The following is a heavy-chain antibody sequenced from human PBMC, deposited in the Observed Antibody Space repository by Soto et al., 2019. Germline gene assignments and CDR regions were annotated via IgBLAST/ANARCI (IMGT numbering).Heavy chain of an antibody. D-gene: IGHD6-13*01. Sequence: QVLLEQSGAEVKRAGASVKVSCQASGYTFISYGIAWVRQAPGQGLEWMGWISTYNGNTKYAQKFQDRVTMTTDKSPSTAYMDVRSLTSHDTAVYFCARAVYSTSCVGILATGVHGVDIYYWCQGTLVTVSS. CDR3: ARAVYSTSCVGILATGVHGVDIYY. CDR2: ISTYNGNT. J-gene: IGHJ4*02. CDR1: GYTFISYG. V-gene: IGHV1-18*01.